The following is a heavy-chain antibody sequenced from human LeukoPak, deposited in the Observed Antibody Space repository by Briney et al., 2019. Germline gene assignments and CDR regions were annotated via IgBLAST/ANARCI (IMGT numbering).Heavy chain of an antibody. J-gene: IGHJ4*02. Sequence: GGSLRLSCAASGFTFRDYAMTWVRQAPGKGLEWVANIKQDGSERNYVDSVKGRSTISRDNAKNSLFLQMNSLRVEDTAVYYCARGGTRGYSPVDYWGQGILVTVSS. D-gene: IGHD5-18*01. CDR2: IKQDGSER. CDR3: ARGGTRGYSPVDY. CDR1: GFTFRDYA. V-gene: IGHV3-7*03.